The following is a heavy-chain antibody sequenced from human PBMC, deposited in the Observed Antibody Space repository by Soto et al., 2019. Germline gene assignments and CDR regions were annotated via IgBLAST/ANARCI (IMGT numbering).Heavy chain of an antibody. V-gene: IGHV1-69*13. Sequence: SVKVSCKASGGTFSNFVISWVRQAPGQRLEWMGGNIPIFGTANYAQKFQGRVTIIADESTGTTYMELTSLRSEDTAVYYCARAPILVGETTYENYFDYWGQGTLVTVSS. D-gene: IGHD2-21*01. CDR3: ARAPILVGETTYENYFDY. CDR2: NIPIFGTA. CDR1: GGTFSNFV. J-gene: IGHJ4*02.